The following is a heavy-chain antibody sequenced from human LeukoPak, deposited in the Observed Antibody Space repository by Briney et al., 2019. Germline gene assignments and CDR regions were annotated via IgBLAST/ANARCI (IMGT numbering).Heavy chain of an antibody. Sequence: GRSLRLSCAASGITFSSYGMHWVRQAPGKGLEWVAVIWYDGSNKYYADSVKGRFTISRDNSKNTLYLQMNSLRAEDTAVYYCARDQPALGIDYWGQGTLVTVSS. V-gene: IGHV3-33*01. CDR2: IWYDGSNK. D-gene: IGHD2-2*01. CDR1: GITFSSYG. CDR3: ARDQPALGIDY. J-gene: IGHJ4*02.